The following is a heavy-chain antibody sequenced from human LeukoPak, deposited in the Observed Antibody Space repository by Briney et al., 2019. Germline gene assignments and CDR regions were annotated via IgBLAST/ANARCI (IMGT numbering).Heavy chain of an antibody. Sequence: ASVKVSCKAFVYTFTSYDIHWVRQATGQWLEWMEWMNPNSGNTGYAQKFQGRVTMTRNTSISTAYMELSSLRSDDTAVYYCARDCSGGSCYPYWGQGTLVTVSS. CDR1: VYTFTSYD. V-gene: IGHV1-8*01. J-gene: IGHJ4*02. CDR2: MNPNSGNT. CDR3: ARDCSGGSCYPY. D-gene: IGHD2-15*01.